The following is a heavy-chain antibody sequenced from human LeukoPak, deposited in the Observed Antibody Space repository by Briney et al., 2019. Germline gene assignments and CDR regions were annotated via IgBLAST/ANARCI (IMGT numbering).Heavy chain of an antibody. Sequence: ASVKVSCKASGYTFTSYGISWVRQAPGQGLEWMGWISAYNGNTNYAQKLQGRVTMNTDTSTNTAYMELRSLRSDDTAVYYCARGGGYCSSTSCYTGIIRGWFDPWGQGTLVTVSS. CDR3: ARGGGYCSSTSCYTGIIRGWFDP. CDR1: GYTFTSYG. CDR2: ISAYNGNT. J-gene: IGHJ5*02. D-gene: IGHD2-2*02. V-gene: IGHV1-18*01.